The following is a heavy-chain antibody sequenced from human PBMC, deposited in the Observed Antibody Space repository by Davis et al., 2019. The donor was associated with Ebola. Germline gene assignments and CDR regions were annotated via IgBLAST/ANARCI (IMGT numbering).Heavy chain of an antibody. CDR1: GFTFSDYY. V-gene: IGHV3-11*01. CDR3: ARDPKWWRTLGMDV. J-gene: IGHJ6*04. CDR2: ISSSGSTI. Sequence: GGSLRLSCAASGFTFSDYYMSWVRQAPGKGLYWVSYISSSGSTIYYADSVKGRFTISRDNAKNSLYLQMNSLRAEDTAVYYCARDPKWWRTLGMDVWGKGTTVIVSS. D-gene: IGHD2-15*01.